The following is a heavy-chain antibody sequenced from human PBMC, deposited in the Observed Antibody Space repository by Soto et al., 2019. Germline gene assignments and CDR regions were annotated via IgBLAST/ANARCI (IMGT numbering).Heavy chain of an antibody. V-gene: IGHV1-46*01. CDR3: AREGRGQQLPRHFDE. J-gene: IGHJ4*02. D-gene: IGHD6-13*01. CDR1: GYTFTTYY. Sequence: ASVKVSCKASGYTFTTYYMHWVRQAPGQGLEWMGIINPSGGGTNYAQKFQDRVTMTRDTSTSTVYMQLSSLRSEDTAVYYCAREGRGQQLPRHFDEWGKGTLVTV. CDR2: INPSGGGT.